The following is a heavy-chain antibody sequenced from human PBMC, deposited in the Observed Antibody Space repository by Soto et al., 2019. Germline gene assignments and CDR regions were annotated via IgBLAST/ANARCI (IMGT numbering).Heavy chain of an antibody. CDR2: ISYDSIST. CDR1: TSTFSTYG. CDR3: AREAGCNGGECNVYFDY. J-gene: IGHJ4*02. V-gene: IGHV3-30*03. D-gene: IGHD2-8*02. Sequence: QVHLVESGGGVVQPGRPLRLSCVASTSTFSTYGMHWVHQAPGKGLEWVAVISYDSISTGYGDSVRGRFTISRDNSKNTLYLQMNSLTTEDTAVYYCAREAGCNGGECNVYFDYWGQGTLVTVSS.